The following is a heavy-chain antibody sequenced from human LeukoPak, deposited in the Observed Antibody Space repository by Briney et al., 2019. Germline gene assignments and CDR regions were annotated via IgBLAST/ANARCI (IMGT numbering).Heavy chain of an antibody. Sequence: PGGSLRLSCAASGFTFSSYWMSWVRQAPGKGLEWVANIKQDGSEKYYVDSVKGRFTISRDNAKNSLYLQMNSLRAEDTAVYYCARDLTVTTLRYYYYGMDVWGQGTTVTVSS. J-gene: IGHJ6*02. CDR2: IKQDGSEK. CDR1: GFTFSSYW. V-gene: IGHV3-7*01. CDR3: ARDLTVTTLRYYYYGMDV. D-gene: IGHD4-17*01.